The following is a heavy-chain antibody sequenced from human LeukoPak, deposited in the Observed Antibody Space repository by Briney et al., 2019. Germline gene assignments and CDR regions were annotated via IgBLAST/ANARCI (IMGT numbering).Heavy chain of an antibody. J-gene: IGHJ4*02. V-gene: IGHV4-59*01. Sequence: PSETLSLTCTVSGGSISSYYWRWIRQPPGKGLEWIGYIYYSGSTNYNPSLKSRVTISVDTSKNQFSLKLSSVTAADTAVYYCARDLAPYYFDYWGQGTLVTVSS. D-gene: IGHD3-3*02. CDR3: ARDLAPYYFDY. CDR1: GGSISSYY. CDR2: IYYSGST.